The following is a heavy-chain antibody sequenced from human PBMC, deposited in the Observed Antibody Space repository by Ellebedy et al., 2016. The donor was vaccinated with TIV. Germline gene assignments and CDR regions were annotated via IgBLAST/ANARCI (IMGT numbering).Heavy chain of an antibody. CDR1: GFSLSTSGMR. CDR3: ARIGYSYGDMDV. CDR2: IDWDDDK. V-gene: IGHV2-70*04. D-gene: IGHD5-18*01. Sequence: SGPTLVKPTETLTLTCTVSGFSLSTSGMRVSWIRQPPGKALEWLARIDWDDDKFYSTSLKTRLTISKDTSKNQVVLTMTNMDPVDTATYYCARIGYSYGDMDVWGQGTTVTVSS. J-gene: IGHJ6*02.